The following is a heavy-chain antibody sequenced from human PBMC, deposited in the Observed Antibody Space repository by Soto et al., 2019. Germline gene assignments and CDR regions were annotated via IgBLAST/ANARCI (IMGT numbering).Heavy chain of an antibody. D-gene: IGHD3-10*01. CDR1: GFMVTSSA. V-gene: IGHV1-58*01. Sequence: VKVSCTPCGFMVTSSAVQLVRLARGGRLEWIGGRVFVSGNTHYAQHFQERVTLTRDMSTGTAYRELSSLRSEDTAAYYCARDLRFGELLMPHWGPGTLVTVSS. J-gene: IGHJ4*02. CDR2: RVFVSGNT. CDR3: ARDLRFGELLMPH.